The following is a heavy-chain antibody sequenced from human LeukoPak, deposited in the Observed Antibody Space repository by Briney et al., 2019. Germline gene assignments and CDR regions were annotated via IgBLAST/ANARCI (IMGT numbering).Heavy chain of an antibody. D-gene: IGHD5-12*01. CDR1: GYTFTGYY. CDR2: INPNSGGT. V-gene: IGHV1-2*02. Sequence: GASVTVSCTASGYTFTGYYMHWVRQAPGQGLEWMGWINPNSGGTNYAQKFQGRVTMTRDTSISTAYMELSRLRSDDTAVYYCARGQSWLRSFDAFDIWGQGTMVTVSS. CDR3: ARGQSWLRSFDAFDI. J-gene: IGHJ3*02.